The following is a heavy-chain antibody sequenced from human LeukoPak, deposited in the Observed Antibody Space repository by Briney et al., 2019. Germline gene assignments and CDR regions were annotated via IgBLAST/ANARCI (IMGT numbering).Heavy chain of an antibody. J-gene: IGHJ4*02. V-gene: IGHV3-66*01. CDR3: ARLNFGDDY. Sequence: GGSLRLSCAASGFTVSSKYINWVRQAPGKGLEWVSLIYGSTSADHADSVKGRFTISRDNSMNTVYLQMNSLRAEDTAIYYCARLNFGDDYWGQGTLVAVSS. CDR1: GFTVSSKY. CDR2: IYGSTSA. D-gene: IGHD4-17*01.